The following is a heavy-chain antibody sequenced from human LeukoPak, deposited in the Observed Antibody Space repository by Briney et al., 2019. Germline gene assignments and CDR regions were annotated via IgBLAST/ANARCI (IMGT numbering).Heavy chain of an antibody. CDR2: IYYSGST. J-gene: IGHJ3*02. V-gene: IGHV4-59*01. Sequence: PSETLSLTCTVSGGSISSYYWSWIRRPPGKGLEWIGYIYYSGSTNYNPSLKSRVTISVDTSKNQFSLKLSSVTAADTAVYYCARLGGILSGYDAFDIWGQGTMVTVSS. CDR1: GGSISSYY. D-gene: IGHD3-16*01. CDR3: ARLGGILSGYDAFDI.